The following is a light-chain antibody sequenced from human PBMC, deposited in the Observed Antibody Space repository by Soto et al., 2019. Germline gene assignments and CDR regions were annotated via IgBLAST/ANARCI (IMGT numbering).Light chain of an antibody. CDR3: SSYTRSGSV. Sequence: QSVLAQPASVSGSPGQSITISCTGTSSDVGGYNYVSWYQQHPGKAPKLLIYEVTNRPSGISYRFSASKSGNTASLTISGLQAEDEAEYYCSSYTRSGSVFGGGTKVTVL. CDR2: EVT. CDR1: SSDVGGYNY. V-gene: IGLV2-14*01. J-gene: IGLJ2*01.